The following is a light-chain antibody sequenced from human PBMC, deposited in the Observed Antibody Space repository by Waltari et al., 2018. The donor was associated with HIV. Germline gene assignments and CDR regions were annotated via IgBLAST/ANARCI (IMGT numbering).Light chain of an antibody. CDR1: SLPNTL. V-gene: IGLV3-25*03. CDR3: QSTDDDGIWV. Sequence: SYGMTQATSVSVSPGQTAKITCSRGSLPNTLSPWYRQRPGQAPILLKYKDIERPSGTPDRISGSRSGTTVTLTINGVQAEDEADYYCQSTDDDGIWVFGGGTKLTVL. CDR2: KDI. J-gene: IGLJ3*02.